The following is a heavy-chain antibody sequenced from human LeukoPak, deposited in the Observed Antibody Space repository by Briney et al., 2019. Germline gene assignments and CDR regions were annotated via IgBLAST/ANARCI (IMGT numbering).Heavy chain of an antibody. Sequence: SETLSLTCTVSGGSISSGGYYWGWNRQHPGKGLEWVGYIYYSGSTYYNPSLKSRVTISVDTSTTQFSLELSSVTAADTAVYYCASAPYDSSGYYLDYWGQGTLVTVSS. CDR2: IYYSGST. V-gene: IGHV4-31*03. J-gene: IGHJ4*02. D-gene: IGHD3-22*01. CDR1: GGSISSGGYY. CDR3: ASAPYDSSGYYLDY.